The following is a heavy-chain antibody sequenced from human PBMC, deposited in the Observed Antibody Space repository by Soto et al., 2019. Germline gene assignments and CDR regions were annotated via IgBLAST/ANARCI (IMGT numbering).Heavy chain of an antibody. J-gene: IGHJ5*02. CDR2: INNSGST. D-gene: IGHD4-4*01. CDR1: GGSFSGYY. CDR3: ARGFGLITVAYMGHWWDL. Sequence: QVQLQQWGAGLLKPSETLSLTCAVSGGSFSGYYWSWIRQPPGKGLECIGEINNSGSTNYNPSLKSRVTMSVDTSKNQFSLKLSSVTAADTALDFCARGFGLITVAYMGHWWDLWGQGTLVTVSS. V-gene: IGHV4-34*01.